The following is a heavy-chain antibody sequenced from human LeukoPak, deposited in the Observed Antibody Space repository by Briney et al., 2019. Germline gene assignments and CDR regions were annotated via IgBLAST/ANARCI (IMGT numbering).Heavy chain of an antibody. Sequence: GGPLRLSCAASGFTFSSYGMHWVRQAPGKGLEWVAVIWYDGSNKYYADSVKGRFTISRDNSKNTLYLQMNSLRAEDTAVYYCARAENAFDIWGQGTMVTVSS. D-gene: IGHD5-24*01. J-gene: IGHJ3*02. CDR1: GFTFSSYG. V-gene: IGHV3-33*01. CDR2: IWYDGSNK. CDR3: ARAENAFDI.